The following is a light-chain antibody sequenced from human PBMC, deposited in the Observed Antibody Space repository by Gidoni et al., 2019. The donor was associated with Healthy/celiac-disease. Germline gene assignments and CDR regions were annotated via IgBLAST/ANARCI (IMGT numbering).Light chain of an antibody. Sequence: EIALTQSPGTMSLSPGERATLSCRASQSVSSSYLAWYQQKPGKAPRLLIYGASSGSGTDFTLTISRLEPEDFAVYNCQQYGSSPPWTFGQGTKVEIK. CDR1: QSVSSSY. CDR2: GAS. V-gene: IGKV3-20*01. CDR3: QQYGSSPPWT. J-gene: IGKJ1*01.